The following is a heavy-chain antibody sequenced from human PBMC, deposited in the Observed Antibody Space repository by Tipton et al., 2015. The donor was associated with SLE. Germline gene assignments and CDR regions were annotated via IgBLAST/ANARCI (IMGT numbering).Heavy chain of an antibody. J-gene: IGHJ4*02. CDR3: ARVGADFWSGPDY. Sequence: SLRLSCAASGFTFSSYGMNWVRQAPGKGLEWVSSISSSSSYIYYADSVKGRFTISRDNAKNSLYLQMNSLRAEDTAVYYCARVGADFWSGPDYWGQGTLVTVSS. D-gene: IGHD3-3*01. CDR2: ISSSSSYI. CDR1: GFTFSSYG. V-gene: IGHV3-21*01.